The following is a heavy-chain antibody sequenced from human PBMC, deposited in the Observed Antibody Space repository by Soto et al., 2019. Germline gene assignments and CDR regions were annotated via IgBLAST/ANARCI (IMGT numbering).Heavy chain of an antibody. J-gene: IGHJ4*02. CDR1: GFTFSNYA. V-gene: IGHV3-23*01. CDR2: ISGSANNT. CDR3: AKVISVWHQFDY. D-gene: IGHD6-19*01. Sequence: EVQVLESGGGLVQPGGSLRLSCVASGFTFSNYAMTWVRQAPGKGLEWVSTISGSANNTYYADTVKGRFTISRDNSKNTVYVQMNSLTADDTAVYYCAKVISVWHQFDYWGQGTLVTVSS.